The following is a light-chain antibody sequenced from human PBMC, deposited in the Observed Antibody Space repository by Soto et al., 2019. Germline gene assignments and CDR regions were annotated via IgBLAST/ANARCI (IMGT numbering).Light chain of an antibody. V-gene: IGLV2-14*03. CDR2: DVG. Sequence: QSVLTQPASVSGSPGQSITISCTGTSSDVGGYNYVSWYQQHPGKAPKLMIYDVGNRPSGVSNRFSGSKSGNTASLTISGLQAEDEADYDCSSYTSSSTYVIFGGGTKVTVL. J-gene: IGLJ2*01. CDR3: SSYTSSSTYVI. CDR1: SSDVGGYNY.